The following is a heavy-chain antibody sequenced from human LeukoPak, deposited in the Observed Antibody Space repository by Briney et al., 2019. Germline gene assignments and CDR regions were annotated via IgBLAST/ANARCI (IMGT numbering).Heavy chain of an antibody. CDR2: IGGGGVDR. CDR3: AKDSIERNGVYDAFDV. D-gene: IGHD2-8*01. J-gene: IGHJ3*01. Sequence: GGSLRLSCVASGFTFTDFAMNWVRQVPGKGPEWVSHIGGGGVDREYEESVKGRFTVSRDNSRNSLYLQMNSLRGEDTAIYYCAKDSIERNGVYDAFDVWGQGTKVTVAS. V-gene: IGHV3-23*01. CDR1: GFTFTDFA.